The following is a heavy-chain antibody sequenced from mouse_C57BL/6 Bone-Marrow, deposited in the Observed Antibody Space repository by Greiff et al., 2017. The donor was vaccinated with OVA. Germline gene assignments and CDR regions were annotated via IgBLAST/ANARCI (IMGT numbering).Heavy chain of an antibody. Sequence: EVNVVESGGGLVQPGASLRLSCAASGFTFTDYYMSWVRQPPGKAPEWLALLRNKANGYTTEYTASVKGRFTISRDNSQNILYLQMNTLRAEDSATYYCVVYFWFAYWGQGTLVTVSA. CDR3: VVYFWFAY. J-gene: IGHJ3*01. V-gene: IGHV7-4*01. CDR2: LRNKANGYTT. D-gene: IGHD2-1*01. CDR1: GFTFTDYY.